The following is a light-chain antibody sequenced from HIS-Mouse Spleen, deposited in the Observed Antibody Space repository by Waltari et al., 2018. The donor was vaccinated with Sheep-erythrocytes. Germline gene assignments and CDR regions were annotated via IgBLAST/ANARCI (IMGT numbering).Light chain of an antibody. CDR3: YSTDSSGNHYV. V-gene: IGLV3-10*01. J-gene: IGLJ1*01. CDR1: ALPKKY. CDR2: EES. Sequence: SYELTQPPSVSVSPGQTARITCSGDALPKKYAYWYQQKSGQAPVLVIYEESKRPSGIPERFSGSSSGTMATLNISGAQVDDEADYYCYSTDSSGNHYVFGTGTKVTVL.